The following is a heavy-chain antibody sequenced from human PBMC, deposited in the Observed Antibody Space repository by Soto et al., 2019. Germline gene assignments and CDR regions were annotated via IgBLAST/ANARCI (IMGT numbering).Heavy chain of an antibody. Sequence: SETLSLTCTVSAGSISSDYWSWIRQPPGKGLEWIGYIYYSGSTSYNPSLKGRVTISVDTSKNQFSLKLTSVTAADTAVYYCTRGALIEVFDYWGQGALVTVSS. CDR2: IYYSGST. D-gene: IGHD2-15*01. CDR1: AGSISSDY. V-gene: IGHV4-59*08. J-gene: IGHJ4*02. CDR3: TRGALIEVFDY.